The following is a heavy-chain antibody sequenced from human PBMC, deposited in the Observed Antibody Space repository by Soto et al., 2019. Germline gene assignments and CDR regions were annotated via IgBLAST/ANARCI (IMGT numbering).Heavy chain of an antibody. CDR2: IDYSGTT. J-gene: IGHJ5*01. Sequence: PSETLSLTXTVSGGSISSSSYHWGWIRQPPGKGLEWIGSIDYSGTTFYNASLNSRVTISADTSKNQFSLKLSSVTAADTALYYCARRTNTAGGWFDSWGQGALVTVSS. V-gene: IGHV4-39*01. CDR1: GGSISSSSYH. D-gene: IGHD6-13*01. CDR3: ARRTNTAGGWFDS.